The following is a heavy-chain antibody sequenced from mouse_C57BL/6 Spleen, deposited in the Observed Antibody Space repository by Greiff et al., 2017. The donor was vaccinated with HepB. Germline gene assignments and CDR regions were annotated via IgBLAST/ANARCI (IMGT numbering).Heavy chain of an antibody. D-gene: IGHD2-4*01. CDR3: ARGYDYDGFAY. Sequence: DVMVVEAGGGLVEPGGSLSLSCAASGFTVTDYYMMWVRQPPGKALEWLGFIRNKANGYTTEYSASVKGRFTISRDNSQSILYLQMNALRAEDSATYYCARGYDYDGFAYWGQGTLVTVSA. J-gene: IGHJ3*01. CDR2: IRNKANGYTT. CDR1: GFTVTDYY. V-gene: IGHV7-3*01.